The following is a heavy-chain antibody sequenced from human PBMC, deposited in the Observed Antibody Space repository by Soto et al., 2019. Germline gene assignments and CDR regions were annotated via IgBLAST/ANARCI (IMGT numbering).Heavy chain of an antibody. J-gene: IGHJ2*01. V-gene: IGHV3-23*01. CDR2: ISGGGDAA. CDR3: ARKILGSTSRPNYWYFDL. CDR1: GFTFINYA. D-gene: IGHD2-2*01. Sequence: EVHLLESGGGLVQPGGSLRLSCAGSGFTFINYAMNWVRQAPGKGLELVSSISGGGDAAFFPDSVRGRFTISRDNSQNPVTLQMNSLGVDDTAVYYCARKILGSTSRPNYWYFDLWGRGTLVTVSS.